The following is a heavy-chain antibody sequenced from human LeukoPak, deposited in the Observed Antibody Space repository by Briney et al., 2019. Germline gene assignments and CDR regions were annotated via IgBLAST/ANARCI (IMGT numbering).Heavy chain of an antibody. D-gene: IGHD3-22*01. J-gene: IGHJ5*02. CDR2: IYYTGST. Sequence: SQTLSLTCAVSGASISSAGYSWNWIRQPPGKGLEWIGYIYYTGSTYYNASLKSRLTISVDKSKNKFSLKLSSVTAADTAVYFCARGGDSSGYEGRFDPWGQGTLVTVSS. CDR1: GASISSAGYS. V-gene: IGHV4-30-4*07. CDR3: ARGGDSSGYEGRFDP.